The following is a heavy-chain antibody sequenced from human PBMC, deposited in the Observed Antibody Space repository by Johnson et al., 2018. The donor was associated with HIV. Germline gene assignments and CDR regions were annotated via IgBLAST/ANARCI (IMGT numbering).Heavy chain of an antibody. D-gene: IGHD3-22*01. CDR1: GLSFSHFD. V-gene: IGHV3-30*02. CDR3: AKGSYLHSSGYYFGHAIDV. J-gene: IGHJ3*01. CDR2: ILYDGSEE. Sequence: VQLVEWGGGVVQPGGSLRLACAASGLSFSHFDMHWVRQAPGKGLEWVAVILYDGSEEYYADSVKGRFTVSRDNSNNTLHLQRDALRPEDTAIFYCAKGSYLHSSGYYFGHAIDVWGHGTMVAVSS.